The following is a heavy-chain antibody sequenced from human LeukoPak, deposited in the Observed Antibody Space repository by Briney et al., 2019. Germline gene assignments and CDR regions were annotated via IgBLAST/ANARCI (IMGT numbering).Heavy chain of an antibody. Sequence: SGRSLRLSCAASGFTFSSYRMHWVRQAPGKGLVWVSHINTDESSTSYADSVKGRFTISRDNAKNTLYLQMNSLRAEDTAVYYCGPGWPAPQLRGQGTLVTVSS. D-gene: IGHD5-24*01. V-gene: IGHV3-74*01. CDR2: INTDESST. J-gene: IGHJ4*02. CDR3: GPGWPAPQL. CDR1: GFTFSSYR.